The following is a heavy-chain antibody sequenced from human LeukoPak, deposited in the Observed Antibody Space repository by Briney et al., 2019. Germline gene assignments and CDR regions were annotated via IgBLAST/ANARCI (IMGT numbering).Heavy chain of an antibody. CDR2: INQSGST. J-gene: IGHJ3*02. CDR3: ARAGLISLANTTLGAFDI. D-gene: IGHD3-9*01. Sequence: SETLSLTCAVYGGSFSGYYWSRIRQPPGKGLEWSGEINQSGSTNYNPSLKSRVTISVDTSKTQFSLKLSSVTAADTAVYYCARAGLISLANTTLGAFDIWGQGTMVSVSS. CDR1: GGSFSGYY. V-gene: IGHV4-34*01.